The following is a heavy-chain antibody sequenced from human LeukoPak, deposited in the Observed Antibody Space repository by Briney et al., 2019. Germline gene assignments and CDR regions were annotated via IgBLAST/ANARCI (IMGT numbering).Heavy chain of an antibody. Sequence: GASVKVSCKASGGTFSSYAISWVRQAPGQGLEWMGGIIPIFGTANYAQKFQGRVTITADESTSTAYMELGSLRSEDTAVYYCASSPIDCSSTSCYPYYYYYMDVWGKGTTVTVSS. CDR3: ASSPIDCSSTSCYPYYYYYMDV. V-gene: IGHV1-69*13. CDR2: IIPIFGTA. J-gene: IGHJ6*03. CDR1: GGTFSSYA. D-gene: IGHD2-2*01.